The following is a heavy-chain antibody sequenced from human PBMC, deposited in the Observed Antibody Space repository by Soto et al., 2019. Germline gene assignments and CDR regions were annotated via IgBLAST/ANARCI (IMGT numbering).Heavy chain of an antibody. D-gene: IGHD5-12*01. Sequence: QVQLVQSGAEVKKPESSVKVSCKAPGGTFSTYAISWVRQAPGQGLEWMGGIIPMFGTANYAQRFQDRVTITADESTNTVYMELSSLRSEDTAGYSCASGIQRWLRRINNGYSGWGQGTLVTVSS. CDR1: GGTFSTYA. CDR3: ASGIQRWLRRINNGYSG. CDR2: IIPMFGTA. J-gene: IGHJ4*02. V-gene: IGHV1-69*12.